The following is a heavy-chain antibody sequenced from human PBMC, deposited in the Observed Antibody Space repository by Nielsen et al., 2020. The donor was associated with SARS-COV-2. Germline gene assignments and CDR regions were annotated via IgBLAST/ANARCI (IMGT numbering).Heavy chain of an antibody. J-gene: IGHJ6*02. CDR1: GFTFSSYA. CDR2: ISYDGSNK. V-gene: IGHV3-30*04. Sequence: GGPLRLSCAASGFTFSSYAMHWVRQAPGKGLEWVAVISYDGSNKYYADSVKGRFTISRDNSKNTLYLQMNSLRAEDTAVYYCGRSSWGLRYYYYGMDVWGQGTTVTVSS. CDR3: GRSSWGLRYYYYGMDV. D-gene: IGHD6-13*01.